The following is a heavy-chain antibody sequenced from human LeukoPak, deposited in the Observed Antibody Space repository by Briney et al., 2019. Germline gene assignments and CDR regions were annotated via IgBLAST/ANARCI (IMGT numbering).Heavy chain of an antibody. CDR1: GFTFSSYW. D-gene: IGHD3-3*01. CDR3: ASSTIFGAPYYYGMDV. Sequence: HPGGSLRLSCAASGFTFSSYWMSWVRQAPGKGLEWVANIKQDGSEKYYVDSVKGRFTISRDNAKNSLYLQMNSLRAEDTAVYYCASSTIFGAPYYYGMDVWGQGTTVTVSS. V-gene: IGHV3-7*01. J-gene: IGHJ6*02. CDR2: IKQDGSEK.